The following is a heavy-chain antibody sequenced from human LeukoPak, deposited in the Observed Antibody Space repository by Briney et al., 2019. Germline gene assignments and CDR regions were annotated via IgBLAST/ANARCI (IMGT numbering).Heavy chain of an antibody. CDR2: ISGNGGST. CDR1: GFTFSSYA. J-gene: IGHJ4*02. CDR3: AKKPSSFSGYDCDFDY. D-gene: IGHD5-12*01. Sequence: GGSLRLSCAASGFTFSSYAMSWVRQAPGKGLEWVSAISGNGGSTYYADSVKGRFTISRDNSKNTLYLQMNSLRAEDTAVYYCAKKPSSFSGYDCDFDYWGQGTLVTVSS. V-gene: IGHV3-23*01.